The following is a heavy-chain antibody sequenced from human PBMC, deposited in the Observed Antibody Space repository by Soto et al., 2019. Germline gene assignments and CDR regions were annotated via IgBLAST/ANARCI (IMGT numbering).Heavy chain of an antibody. J-gene: IGHJ3*02. CDR1: GFTVSSNY. Sequence: EVQLVESGGGLVQPGGSLRLSCAASGFTVSSNYMSWVRQAPGKGLEWVSVIYSGGSTYYAASVKGRFTISIDNSKNTLYLKMNSLRAEDTAVYYCASYRTTQFHRGLFAFDIWGQGTMVTVSS. CDR3: ASYRTTQFHRGLFAFDI. V-gene: IGHV3-66*01. D-gene: IGHD3-10*01. CDR2: IYSGGST.